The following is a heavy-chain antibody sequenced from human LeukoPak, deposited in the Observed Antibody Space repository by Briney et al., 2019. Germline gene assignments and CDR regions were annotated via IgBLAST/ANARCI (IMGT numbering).Heavy chain of an antibody. V-gene: IGHV3-23*01. CDR3: AKFDSSGYMYYYYMDV. J-gene: IGHJ6*03. D-gene: IGHD3-22*01. Sequence: GGSLRLSCAASGFTFSSYAMSWVRQAPGKGLEWVSAISGSGGSTYYADSVKGRFTISRDNSKNTLYLQMNSLRAEDTAVYYCAKFDSSGYMYYYYMDVWGKGTTVTVSS. CDR2: ISGSGGST. CDR1: GFTFSSYA.